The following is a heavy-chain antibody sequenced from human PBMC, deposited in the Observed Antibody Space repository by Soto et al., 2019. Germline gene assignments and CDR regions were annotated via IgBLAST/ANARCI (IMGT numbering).Heavy chain of an antibody. V-gene: IGHV1-18*01. J-gene: IGHJ6*02. CDR1: GYTFTRSG. CDR3: AREGAAPYYYYGMDV. Sequence: QVQLVQSGAEVKKPGASVKVSCKASGYTFTRSGISWVRQAPGQGLEWMGWISNYNGDTNYAQTFQGRVTMTTNTSPSTVHMEVRSLRSDDTAVYYCAREGAAPYYYYGMDVWGQGTPVTVSS. D-gene: IGHD6-25*01. CDR2: ISNYNGDT.